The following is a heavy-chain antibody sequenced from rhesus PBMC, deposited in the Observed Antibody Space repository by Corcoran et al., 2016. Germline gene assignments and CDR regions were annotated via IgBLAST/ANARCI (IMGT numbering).Heavy chain of an antibody. CDR1: GGSISSSY. V-gene: IGHV4-169*01. CDR2: ISGSGSST. Sequence: QLQLQESGPGLVTPSETLSVTCAVSGGSISSSYWSLIRPAPGKGLGWIGYISGSGSSTNYNHSLKSRVTLSVDTSKNQRSLKLSSVTTADTAVYDCARGREVANFDVWGQGVLVTVSS. D-gene: IGHD3-3*01. CDR3: ARGREVANFDV. J-gene: IGHJ5-1*01.